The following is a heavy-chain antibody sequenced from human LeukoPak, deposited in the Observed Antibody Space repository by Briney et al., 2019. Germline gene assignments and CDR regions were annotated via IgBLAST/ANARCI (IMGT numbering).Heavy chain of an antibody. D-gene: IGHD2-2*01. CDR3: ARDVVPAGVAAEFDP. J-gene: IGHJ5*02. CDR2: ISAYNGNT. Sequence: ASVTVSCTASGYTFTSYGISWVRQAPGQGLAWLGWISAYNGNTNYAQKLQGRVTMTTDTSTSTAYMELRSLRSDDTAVYYCARDVVPAGVAAEFDPWGQGTLVTVSS. CDR1: GYTFTSYG. V-gene: IGHV1-18*01.